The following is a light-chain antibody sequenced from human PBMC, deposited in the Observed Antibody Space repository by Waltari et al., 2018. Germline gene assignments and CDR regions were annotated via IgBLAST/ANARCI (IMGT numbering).Light chain of an antibody. CDR3: QQLDSFPIT. CDR2: AAS. V-gene: IGKV1-9*01. CDR1: QAISSY. Sequence: DIQLTQSPSFLSASVGDRVTITCRASQAISSYLAWYQQKPGRATKILIYAASTLQSGVPSGFSGSRSGTEFTLTISSLQPEEFATYYWQQLDSFPITFGQGTRLEIK. J-gene: IGKJ5*01.